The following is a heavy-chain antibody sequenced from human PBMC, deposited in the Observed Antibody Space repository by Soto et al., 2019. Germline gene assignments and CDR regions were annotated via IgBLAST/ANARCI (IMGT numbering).Heavy chain of an antibody. CDR1: GYTFTSYA. J-gene: IGHJ4*02. CDR2: INAGNGNT. V-gene: IGHV1-3*01. CDR3: ARGESFQLLAHY. D-gene: IGHD3-3*01. Sequence: ASVKVSCKASGYTFTSYAMHWVRQPPGQRLEWMGWINAGNGNTKYSQKFQGRVTITRDTSASTAYMELSSLRSEDTAVYYCARGESFQLLAHYWGQGTLVTVSS.